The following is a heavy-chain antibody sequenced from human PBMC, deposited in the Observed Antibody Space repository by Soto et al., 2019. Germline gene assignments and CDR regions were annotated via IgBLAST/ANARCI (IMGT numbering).Heavy chain of an antibody. D-gene: IGHD3-22*01. Sequence: SVKVSRQASRGTLHRHSFFLLGQAPRKRREGMGGVIPIFGTANYAQKFQGRVTITADESTSTAYMELSSLSSEDTAVYYCARVADYYDSSGYSPRSLGLTQDAFDIWGQGTMVTVSS. J-gene: IGHJ3*02. CDR2: VIPIFGTA. CDR1: RGTLHRHS. V-gene: IGHV1-69*13. CDR3: ARVADYYDSSGYSPRSLGLTQDAFDI.